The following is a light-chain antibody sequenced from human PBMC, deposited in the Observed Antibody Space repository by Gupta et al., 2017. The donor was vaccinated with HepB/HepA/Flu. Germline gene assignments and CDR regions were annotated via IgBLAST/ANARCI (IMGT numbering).Light chain of an antibody. J-gene: IGLJ2*01. V-gene: IGLV2-14*01. CDR2: DVS. CDR3: SSYTSSSTPVV. Sequence: QSALTQPASVSGSPGQSITISCTGTSSDVGSYNYVSWYQQHPGKAPKLMIYDVSNRPSGVSNRFSGYKSGNTASLAISGLQAEDEADYSCSSYTSSSTPVVFGGGTKLTVL. CDR1: SSDVGSYNY.